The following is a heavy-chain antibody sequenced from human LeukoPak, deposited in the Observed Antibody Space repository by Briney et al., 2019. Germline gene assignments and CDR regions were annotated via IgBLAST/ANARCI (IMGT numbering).Heavy chain of an antibody. J-gene: IGHJ4*02. CDR3: ARGGSDTAMAHDY. CDR1: GFTFSNHW. CDR2: INRDGSRT. V-gene: IGHV3-74*01. D-gene: IGHD5-18*01. Sequence: GGSLRLSCAASGFTFSNHWMHWVRQAPGKGLMWVSRINRDGSRTDYADSVKGRFTISRDDAKNTLYLLVNSLRAEDTAVYFCARGGSDTAMAHDYWGQGTLVTVSS.